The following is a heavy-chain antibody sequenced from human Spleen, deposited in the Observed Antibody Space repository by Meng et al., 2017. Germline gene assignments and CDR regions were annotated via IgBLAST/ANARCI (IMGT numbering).Heavy chain of an antibody. D-gene: IGHD4-17*01. CDR1: GYTFTGYY. CDR2: INPNSGGT. CDR3: ARSHRPYGDSPYYFDY. Sequence: QVALVQSGAEVKKPGASVKVSCKASGYTFTGYYMHWVRQAPGQGLEWMGRINPNSGGTNYAQKFQGRVTMTRDTSISTAYMELSSLRSEDTAVYYCARSHRPYGDSPYYFDYWGQGTLVTVSS. V-gene: IGHV1-2*06. J-gene: IGHJ4*02.